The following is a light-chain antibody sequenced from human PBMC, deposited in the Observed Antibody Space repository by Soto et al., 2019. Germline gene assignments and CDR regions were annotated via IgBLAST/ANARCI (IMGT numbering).Light chain of an antibody. J-gene: IGKJ1*01. Sequence: EIVLTQSPGTLSLSPGERATLSCRASQSVSSSFLAWYQQKPGQAPSLLIYGASTRATGIPDRFSGSGSGTDFTLTISRLEPEDFAVYYCQQYGSSPPWTIGQATKVEIK. CDR1: QSVSSSF. CDR3: QQYGSSPPWT. CDR2: GAS. V-gene: IGKV3-20*01.